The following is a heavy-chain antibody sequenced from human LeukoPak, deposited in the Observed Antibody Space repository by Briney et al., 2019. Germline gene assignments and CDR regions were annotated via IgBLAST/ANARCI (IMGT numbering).Heavy chain of an antibody. J-gene: IGHJ4*02. V-gene: IGHV4-39*07. CDR1: GGSITSSSKY. CDR2: IYYSGTT. D-gene: IGHD1-26*01. Sequence: PSETLSLTCTVSGGSITSSSKYWGWGRPPPGKGLEWIGSIYYSGTTYYNPSLKSRVTISVDTSKNEFSLKLSSVTAADTAVYYCATTTIRLGYWDQGTLVTVSS. CDR3: ATTTIRLGY.